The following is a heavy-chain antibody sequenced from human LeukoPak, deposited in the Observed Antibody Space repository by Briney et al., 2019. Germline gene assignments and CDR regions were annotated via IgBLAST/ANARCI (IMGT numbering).Heavy chain of an antibody. CDR1: GGSVSSESYH. CDR2: IFNSGSS. J-gene: IGHJ3*02. CDR3: ARGVGGVREGFDI. D-gene: IGHD3-16*01. V-gene: IGHV4-61*01. Sequence: SETLSLTCTVSGGSVSSESYHWSCIRRPRGKGLEWIAYIFNSGSSNYNPSLKSRVTISVDTSKNQFSLKLNSVTAADTAQYHCARGVGGVREGFDIWGQGTMVTVSS.